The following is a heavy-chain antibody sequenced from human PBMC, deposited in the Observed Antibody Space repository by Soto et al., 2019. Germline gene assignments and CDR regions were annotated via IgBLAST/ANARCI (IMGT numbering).Heavy chain of an antibody. CDR1: GDSISGAAYY. D-gene: IGHD3-9*01. CDR2: IYYSGST. J-gene: IGHJ4*02. CDR3: ARVSILTGYQPFDY. Sequence: QVQLQESGPGLVKPSQTLSLTCSVSGDSISGAAYYWSWIRQHPGKGLEWIGYIYYSGSTYYNTSLNSRVIISIDTSENPFSLELSSVTAADTAMYYCARVSILTGYQPFDYWGQGTLVTVSS. V-gene: IGHV4-31*03.